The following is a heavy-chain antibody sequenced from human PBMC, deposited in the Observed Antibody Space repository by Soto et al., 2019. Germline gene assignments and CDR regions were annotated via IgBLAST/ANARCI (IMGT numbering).Heavy chain of an antibody. D-gene: IGHD3-22*01. CDR2: ISYDGSNK. CDR1: VFTFISYA. CDR3: ARERNDYYDSSGYYYCEGFDY. J-gene: IGHJ4*02. V-gene: IGHV3-30-3*01. Sequence: PGWSLRLSCASSVFTFISYAMHWVRQAPGKGLEWVAVISYDGSNKYYADSVKGRFTISRDNSKNTLYLQMNSLRAEDTAVYYCARERNDYYDSSGYYYCEGFDYWGQGTLVTVSS.